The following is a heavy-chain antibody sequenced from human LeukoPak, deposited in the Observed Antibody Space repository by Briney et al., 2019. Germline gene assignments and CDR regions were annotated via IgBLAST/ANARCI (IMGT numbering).Heavy chain of an antibody. CDR1: GYTFTGYY. CDR2: ISAYNGNR. CDR3: GRVSFGGWNFDY. V-gene: IGHV1-18*04. Sequence: ASVKVSCKASGYTFTGYYMHWVRQAPGQGLEWMGWISAYNGNRKYAQKVQDRVTMTTDTSTSTAYMELRSLRSDDTAVYYCGRVSFGGWNFDYWGQGTLVTVSS. J-gene: IGHJ4*02. D-gene: IGHD6-19*01.